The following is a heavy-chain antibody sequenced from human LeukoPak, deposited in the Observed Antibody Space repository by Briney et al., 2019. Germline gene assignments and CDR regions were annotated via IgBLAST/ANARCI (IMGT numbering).Heavy chain of an antibody. CDR2: INPNSGGT. CDR1: GYTFTGYY. V-gene: IGHV1-2*02. D-gene: IGHD2-2*02. CDR3: ARDRAVVVPAAIERAGDAFDI. J-gene: IGHJ3*02. Sequence: GSSVKVSCKASGYTFTGYYMHWVRQAPGQGLEWMGWINPNSGGTNYAQKFQGRVTMTRDTSISTAYMELSRLRSDDTAVYYCARDRAVVVPAAIERAGDAFDIWGQGTMVTVSS.